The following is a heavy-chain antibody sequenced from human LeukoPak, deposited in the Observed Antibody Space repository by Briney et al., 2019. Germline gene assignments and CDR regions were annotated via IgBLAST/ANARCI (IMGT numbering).Heavy chain of an antibody. CDR2: IYTSGST. D-gene: IGHD2-2*01. Sequence: WETLSLTCTVSGGSISSYYWSWIRQPPGKGLEWIGDIYTSGSTNYNPSLKSRVTISVDTSKNQFSLKLSSVTAADTAVYYCARGVVAAGADWFDPWGQGTLVTVSS. V-gene: IGHV4-4*09. CDR3: ARGVVAAGADWFDP. CDR1: GGSISSYY. J-gene: IGHJ5*02.